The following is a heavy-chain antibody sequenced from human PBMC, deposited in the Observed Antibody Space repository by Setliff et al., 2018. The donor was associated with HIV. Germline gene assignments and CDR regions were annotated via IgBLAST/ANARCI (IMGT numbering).Heavy chain of an antibody. D-gene: IGHD2-15*01. CDR3: TTDGVSATPDGMDV. V-gene: IGHV3-15*01. CDR2: IKSKTDGGTT. CDR1: GFTFSNDW. J-gene: IGHJ6*02. Sequence: GGSLRLSCAASGFTFSNDWMNWVRQAPGKGLEWVGRIKSKTDGGTTDYAAPVKGRFTISRDDSKNTLYLQMHSLKTEDTAVYYCTTDGVSATPDGMDVWGQGTTVTVSS.